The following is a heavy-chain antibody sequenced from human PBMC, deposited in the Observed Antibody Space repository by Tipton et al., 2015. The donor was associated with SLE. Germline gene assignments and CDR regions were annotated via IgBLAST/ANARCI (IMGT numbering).Heavy chain of an antibody. Sequence: TLSLTCTVSGGSISSSSYYWSWIRQPPGKGLEWIGYIYYSGSTNYNPYLKSRVTISVDRSKNQFSLKLSSVTAADTAVYYCARNYYDSSGYYDDAFDIWGQGTMVTVSS. CDR3: ARNYYDSSGYYDDAFDI. D-gene: IGHD3-22*01. CDR2: IYYSGST. J-gene: IGHJ3*02. V-gene: IGHV4-61*05. CDR1: GGSISSSSYY.